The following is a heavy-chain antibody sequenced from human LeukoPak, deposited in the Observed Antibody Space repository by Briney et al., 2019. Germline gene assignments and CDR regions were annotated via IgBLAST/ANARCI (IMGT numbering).Heavy chain of an antibody. CDR3: ARAYSSEYYYDSSGGY. J-gene: IGHJ4*02. Sequence: APVKVSCKASGYTFTSYGISWVRQAPGQGLEWMGWISAYNGNTNYAQKLQGRVTMTTDTSTSTAYMELRSLRSDDTAVYYCARAYSSEYYYDSSGGYWGQGTLVTVSS. D-gene: IGHD3-22*01. CDR2: ISAYNGNT. CDR1: GYTFTSYG. V-gene: IGHV1-18*01.